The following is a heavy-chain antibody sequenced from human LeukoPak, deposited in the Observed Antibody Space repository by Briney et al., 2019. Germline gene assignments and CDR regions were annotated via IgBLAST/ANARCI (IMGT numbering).Heavy chain of an antibody. CDR2: IYYSGST. D-gene: IGHD3-9*01. CDR3: ARHGLGNYDILTGYYSRGAGHCGMDV. CDR1: GGSISSYY. V-gene: IGHV4-59*08. J-gene: IGHJ6*02. Sequence: SETLSLTCTVSGGSISSYYWSWIRQPPGKGLGWIGYIYYSGSTNYNPSLKSRVTISVDTSKNQFSLKLSSVTAADTAVYYCARHGLGNYDILTGYYSRGAGHCGMDVWGQGTTVTVSS.